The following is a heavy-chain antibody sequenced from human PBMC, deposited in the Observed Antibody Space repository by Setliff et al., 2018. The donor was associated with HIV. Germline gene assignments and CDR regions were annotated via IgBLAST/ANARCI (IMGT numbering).Heavy chain of an antibody. CDR3: ARVIVLRYSYGAFDS. D-gene: IGHD5-18*01. V-gene: IGHV4-39*07. Sequence: SETLSLTCTVSGDSIRSSVYYWGWIRQPPGKGLEWIGSVHNSGSTYYNPSVKSRVVISVDPSKNQFSLKLSSVTAADTAVYYCARVIVLRYSYGAFDSWGQGTLVTVSS. CDR1: GDSIRSSVYY. J-gene: IGHJ4*02. CDR2: VHNSGST.